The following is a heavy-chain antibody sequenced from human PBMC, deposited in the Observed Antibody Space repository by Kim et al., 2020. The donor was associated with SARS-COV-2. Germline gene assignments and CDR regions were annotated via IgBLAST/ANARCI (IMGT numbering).Heavy chain of an antibody. CDR3: ARDYYDSSGYLHAFDI. CDR2: INPNSGGT. V-gene: IGHV1-2*02. CDR1: GYTFTGYY. D-gene: IGHD3-22*01. J-gene: IGHJ3*02. Sequence: ASVKVSCKASGYTFTGYYMHWVRQAPGQGLEWMGWINPNSGGTNYAQKFQGRVTMTRDTSISTAYMELSRLRSDDTAVYYCARDYYDSSGYLHAFDIWGQGTMVTVSS.